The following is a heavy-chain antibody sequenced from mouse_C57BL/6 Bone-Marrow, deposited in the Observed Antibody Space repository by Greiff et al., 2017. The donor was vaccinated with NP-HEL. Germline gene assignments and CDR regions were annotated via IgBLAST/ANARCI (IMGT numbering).Heavy chain of an antibody. Sequence: EVKLVESGGGLVKPGGSLKLSCAASGFTFSDYGMHWVRQAPEKGLEWVAYISSGSSTIYYADTVKGRFTISRDNAKNTLFLQMTSLRSEDTAMYYCARTGTGGALPYWGQGTLVTVSA. CDR2: ISSGSSTI. D-gene: IGHD4-1*01. V-gene: IGHV5-17*01. CDR3: ARTGTGGALPY. CDR1: GFTFSDYG. J-gene: IGHJ3*01.